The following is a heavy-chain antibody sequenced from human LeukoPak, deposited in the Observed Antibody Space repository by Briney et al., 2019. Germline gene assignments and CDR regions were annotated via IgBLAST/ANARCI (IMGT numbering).Heavy chain of an antibody. J-gene: IGHJ6*02. CDR3: ARDTVYYYGMDV. V-gene: IGHV3-21*01. CDR2: ISSSSSYI. Sequence: PGGSLRLSRAASGFTFSSYSMNWVRQAPGKGLEWVSSISSSSSYIYYADSVKGRFTISRDNAKNSLYLQMNSLRAEDTAVYYCARDTVYYYGMDVWGQGTTVTVSS. CDR1: GFTFSSYS. D-gene: IGHD4-11*01.